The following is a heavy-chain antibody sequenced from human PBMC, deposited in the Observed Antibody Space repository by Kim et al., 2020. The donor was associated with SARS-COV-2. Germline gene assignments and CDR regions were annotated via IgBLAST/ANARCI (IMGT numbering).Heavy chain of an antibody. CDR2: IYYSGST. J-gene: IGHJ5*02. CDR1: GGSISSGGYY. D-gene: IGHD3-10*01. CDR3: ASAYGSGSTTAGWFDP. Sequence: SETLSLTCTVSGGSISSGGYYWSWIRQHPGKGLEWIGYIYYSGSTYYNPSLKSRVTISVDTSKNQFSLKLSSVTAADTAVYYCASAYGSGSTTAGWFDPWGQGTLVTVSS. V-gene: IGHV4-31*03.